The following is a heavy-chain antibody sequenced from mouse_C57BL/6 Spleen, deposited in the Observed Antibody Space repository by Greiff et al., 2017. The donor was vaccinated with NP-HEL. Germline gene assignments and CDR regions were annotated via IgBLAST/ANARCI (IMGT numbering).Heavy chain of an antibody. CDR2: ISDGGSYT. CDR3: ARSLYAIDY. CDR1: GFTFSSYA. J-gene: IGHJ4*01. Sequence: EVKVVESGGGLVKPGGSLKLSCAASGFTFSSYAMSWVRQTPEKRLEWVATISDGGSYTYYPDNVKGRFTISRDNAKNNLYLQMSHLKSEDTAMYYCARSLYAIDYWGQGTSVTVSS. V-gene: IGHV5-4*03.